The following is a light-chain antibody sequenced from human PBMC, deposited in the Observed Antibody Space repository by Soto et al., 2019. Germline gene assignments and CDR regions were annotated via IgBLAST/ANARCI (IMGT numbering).Light chain of an antibody. J-gene: IGKJ1*01. CDR3: QQLNSYPPT. Sequence: IQLTQSPSSLSASVGDRVTITCRASQGISSYLAWYQQKPRKAPKLLIFAASTLQSGVPSRFSGSRSATDFAPTISSLQPEDFATYYCQQLNSYPPTFGQGTKVEI. V-gene: IGKV1-9*01. CDR1: QGISSY. CDR2: AAS.